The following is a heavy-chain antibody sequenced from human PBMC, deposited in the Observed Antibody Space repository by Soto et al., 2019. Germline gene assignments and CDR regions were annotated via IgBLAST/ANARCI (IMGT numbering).Heavy chain of an antibody. CDR1: GYTFTSYG. D-gene: IGHD6-19*01. CDR3: ARDFMAVAGTTRTIDY. Sequence: GASVKVSCKASGYTFTSYGISWVRQAPGQGLEWMGWISAYNGNTNYAQKLQGRVTMTTDTSTSTAYMELRSLRSDDTAVYYCARDFMAVAGTTRTIDYWGQGTLVTVSS. V-gene: IGHV1-18*01. CDR2: ISAYNGNT. J-gene: IGHJ4*02.